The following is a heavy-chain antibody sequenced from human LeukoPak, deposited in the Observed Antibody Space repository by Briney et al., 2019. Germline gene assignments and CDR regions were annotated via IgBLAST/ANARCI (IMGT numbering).Heavy chain of an antibody. Sequence: GGSLRLSCAASGFTFSDYYMSWIRQAPGRGLEWVSYISTSGTYTKYADSVKGRFTISRDNAKNSLYLQMNSLRAEDTAVYYCAREGRSGSYLGRFDPWGQGTLVTVSS. CDR2: ISTSGTYT. J-gene: IGHJ5*02. CDR3: AREGRSGSYLGRFDP. CDR1: GFTFSDYY. D-gene: IGHD1-26*01. V-gene: IGHV3-11*05.